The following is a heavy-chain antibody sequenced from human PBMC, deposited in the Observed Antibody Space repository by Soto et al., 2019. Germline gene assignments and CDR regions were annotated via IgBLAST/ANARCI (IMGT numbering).Heavy chain of an antibody. J-gene: IGHJ4*02. V-gene: IGHV4-39*01. CDR3: ARHEAYIWGSYRPIYFDY. CDR2: IYYSGST. D-gene: IGHD3-16*02. CDR1: GGSISSSSYY. Sequence: PSETLSLTCTVSGGSISSSSYYWGWIRQPPGKGLEWIGSIYYSGSTYYNPSLKSRVTISVDTSKNQFSLKLSSVTAADTAVYYCARHEAYIWGSYRPIYFDYWGQGTLVTVSS.